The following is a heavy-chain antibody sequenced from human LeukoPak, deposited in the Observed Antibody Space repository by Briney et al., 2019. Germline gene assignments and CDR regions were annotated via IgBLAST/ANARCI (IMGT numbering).Heavy chain of an antibody. Sequence: QTGGSLRLSCAASGFTFSSYAMSWVRQAPGKGLEWVSAISGSGGSTYYADSVKGQFTISRDNSKNTLYLQMNSLRAEDTAVYYCAKGSSSSWYSVGYWGQGTLVTVSS. CDR1: GFTFSSYA. CDR2: ISGSGGST. V-gene: IGHV3-23*01. D-gene: IGHD6-13*01. CDR3: AKGSSSSWYSVGY. J-gene: IGHJ4*02.